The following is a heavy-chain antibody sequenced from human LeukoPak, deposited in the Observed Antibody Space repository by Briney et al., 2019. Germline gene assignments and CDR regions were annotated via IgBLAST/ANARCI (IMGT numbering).Heavy chain of an antibody. CDR2: IIPIFGTA. D-gene: IGHD6-19*01. CDR1: GGTFSSYA. Sequence: SVKVSCKASGGTFSSYAISWVRQAPGQGLEWMGGIIPIFGTANYAQKFQGRVTITADESTSTAYMELSSLRSEDTAVYYCARDNNGWYSSGWYSDYWGQGTLVTVSS. CDR3: ARDNNGWYSSGWYSDY. J-gene: IGHJ4*02. V-gene: IGHV1-69*13.